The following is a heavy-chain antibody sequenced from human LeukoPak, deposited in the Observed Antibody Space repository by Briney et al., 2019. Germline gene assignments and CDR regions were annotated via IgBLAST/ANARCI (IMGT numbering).Heavy chain of an antibody. CDR3: ALQGNILTGYYFDY. D-gene: IGHD3-9*01. CDR2: ISGSGGST. J-gene: IGHJ4*02. CDR1: GFTFSSNA. Sequence: GGSLRLSCAASGFTFSSNAMSWVRQAPGKGLEWVSAISGSGGSTYYADSVKGRFTISRDNSKNTLYLQMNSLRAEDTAVYYCALQGNILTGYYFDYWGQGTLVTVSS. V-gene: IGHV3-23*01.